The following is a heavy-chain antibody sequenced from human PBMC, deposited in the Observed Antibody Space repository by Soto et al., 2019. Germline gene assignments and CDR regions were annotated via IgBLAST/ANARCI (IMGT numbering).Heavy chain of an antibody. D-gene: IGHD3-22*01. CDR3: ARVRPDDSSGYYFDY. J-gene: IGHJ4*02. CDR1: GGSISSYY. CDR2: IYYSGST. Sequence: SETLSLTCTVSGGSISSYYWSWIRQTPGKGLEWIGYIYYSGSTNYNPSLKSRVTISVDTSKNQFSLKLSSVTAADTAVYYCARVRPDDSSGYYFDYWGQGTLVTVSS. V-gene: IGHV4-59*01.